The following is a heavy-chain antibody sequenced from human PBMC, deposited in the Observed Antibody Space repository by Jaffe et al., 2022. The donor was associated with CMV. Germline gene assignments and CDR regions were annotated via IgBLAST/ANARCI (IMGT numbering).Heavy chain of an antibody. CDR3: ARTDSGYYDK. CDR2: IYAGDSDT. Sequence: EVQLVQSGAEVKKPGESLNISCKGSGYSFTNYWIGWVRQMPGKGLEWMGIIYAGDSDTSYSPSFQGQVTMSVDKSSSTAYLQWGSLKASDTAIYYCARTDSGYYDKWGQGTLLTVSS. CDR1: GYSFTNYW. V-gene: IGHV5-51*01. J-gene: IGHJ4*02. D-gene: IGHD6-19*01.